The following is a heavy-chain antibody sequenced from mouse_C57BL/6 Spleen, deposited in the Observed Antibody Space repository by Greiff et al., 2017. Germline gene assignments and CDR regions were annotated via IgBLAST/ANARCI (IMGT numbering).Heavy chain of an antibody. D-gene: IGHD2-4*01. CDR1: GFSLTSYA. Sequence: VKLQESGPGLVAPSQSLSITCTVSGFSLTSYAISWVRQPPGKGLEWLGVIWTGGGTNYNSALKSRLSISKDNSKSQVFLKMNSLRTDDTARYYCARSDYDVEAWFAYWGQGTLVTVSA. CDR2: IWTGGGT. J-gene: IGHJ3*01. V-gene: IGHV2-9-1*01. CDR3: ARSDYDVEAWFAY.